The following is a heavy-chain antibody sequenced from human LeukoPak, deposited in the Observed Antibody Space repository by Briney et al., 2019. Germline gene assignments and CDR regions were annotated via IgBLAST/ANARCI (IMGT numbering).Heavy chain of an antibody. D-gene: IGHD6-19*01. CDR3: ARDPPVAGTS. V-gene: IGHV4-59*11. J-gene: IGHJ4*02. Sequence: PSDTLSLTCVVSGGSLSTHHWSWIRQSPGRGLEWIGYISDSGSTNYNPSLKSRVTISVDTSKNQFSLKLSSVTAADTAVYYCARDPPVAGTSWGQGTLVTVSS. CDR1: GGSLSTHH. CDR2: ISDSGST.